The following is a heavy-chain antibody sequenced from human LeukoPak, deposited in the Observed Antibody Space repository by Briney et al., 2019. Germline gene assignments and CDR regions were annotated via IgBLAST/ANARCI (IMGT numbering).Heavy chain of an antibody. Sequence: GGSLRLSCAASGFTVSNNYMSWVRQAPGKGLEWVSVIYSAGTTYYADSVKGRFTISRQNPENTLFLQMDSLRPEDTAVYYCARVLGYDSSGYYRGYFDYWGQGTLVTVSS. J-gene: IGHJ4*02. CDR2: IYSAGTT. CDR3: ARVLGYDSSGYYRGYFDY. CDR1: GFTVSNNY. D-gene: IGHD3-22*01. V-gene: IGHV3-53*04.